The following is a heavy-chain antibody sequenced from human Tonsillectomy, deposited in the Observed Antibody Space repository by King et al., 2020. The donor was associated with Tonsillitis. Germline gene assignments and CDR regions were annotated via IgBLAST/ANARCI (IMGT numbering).Heavy chain of an antibody. V-gene: IGHV3-53*01. Sequence: VQLVESGGGLIQSGGSLRLSCAASGFTVRSNYMSWVRQAPGKGLEWVSVIYSGGSTYYADSVKGRFTISRDNSKNTLYLQMKSLRAEDTAVYYCARSTTSGSGSYPPYYYGMDVWGQGTPVTVSS. CDR3: ARSTTSGSGSYPPYYYGMDV. D-gene: IGHD3-10*01. CDR1: GFTVRSNY. CDR2: IYSGGST. J-gene: IGHJ6*02.